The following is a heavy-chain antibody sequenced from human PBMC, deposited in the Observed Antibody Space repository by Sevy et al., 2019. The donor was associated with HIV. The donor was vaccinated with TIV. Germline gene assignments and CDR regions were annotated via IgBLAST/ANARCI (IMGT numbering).Heavy chain of an antibody. J-gene: IGHJ6*02. Sequence: GGSLRLSCEASGFTFSDHGMNWVRQAPGKGLEWVALISFDGSVKYYADSVKGRFTIPRDNAKNSLYLQMNSLRAEDTAVYYCARERAADSGGDWYPSGMDVWGQGTTVTVSS. CDR2: ISFDGSVK. CDR1: GFTFSDHG. V-gene: IGHV3-30*03. CDR3: ARERAADSGGDWYPSGMDV. D-gene: IGHD2-21*02.